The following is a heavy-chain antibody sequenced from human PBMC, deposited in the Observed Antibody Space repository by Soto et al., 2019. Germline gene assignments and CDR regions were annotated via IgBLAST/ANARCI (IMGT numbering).Heavy chain of an antibody. CDR2: IWYDGSNK. Sequence: PGGSLRLSCAASGFTFGTYAMHWVRQAPGKGLEWVAVIWYDGSNKYYADSVKGRFTISRDNSKNTLYLQMNSLRAEDTAVYYCARGRNCSSTSCYNIDYWGQGTLVTVSS. V-gene: IGHV3-33*01. CDR1: GFTFGTYA. J-gene: IGHJ4*02. CDR3: ARGRNCSSTSCYNIDY. D-gene: IGHD2-2*01.